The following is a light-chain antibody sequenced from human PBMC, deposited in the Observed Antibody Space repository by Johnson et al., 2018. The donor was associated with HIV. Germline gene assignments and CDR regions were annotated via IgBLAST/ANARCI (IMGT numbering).Light chain of an antibody. J-gene: IGLJ1*01. CDR2: DNN. V-gene: IGLV1-51*01. CDR3: GTWDSSLSAYV. Sequence: QSVLTQPPSVSAAPGQKVTVSCSGSSSNIGTNYVSWYQQLPGTAPKLLIYDNNKRPSGIPDRFSGPKSGTSATLGITGLQTGDEADYYCGTWDSSLSAYVFGTGTKVTVL. CDR1: SSNIGTNY.